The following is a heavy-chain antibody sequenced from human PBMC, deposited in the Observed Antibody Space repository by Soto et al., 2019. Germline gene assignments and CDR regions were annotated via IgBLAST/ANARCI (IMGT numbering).Heavy chain of an antibody. CDR1: GFTFSNAW. Sequence: EVQLVESGGGLVKPGGSLRLSCAASGFTFSNAWMNWVRQAPGKGLEWVGRIKSKTDAWTTDYAAPAKGRFTISRDDSKNTLYLQMNSLKTEDTAVYYCTTEAMMGYYYGVDVWGQGTTVTVSS. CDR2: IKSKTDAWTT. V-gene: IGHV3-15*07. J-gene: IGHJ6*02. D-gene: IGHD3-22*01. CDR3: TTEAMMGYYYGVDV.